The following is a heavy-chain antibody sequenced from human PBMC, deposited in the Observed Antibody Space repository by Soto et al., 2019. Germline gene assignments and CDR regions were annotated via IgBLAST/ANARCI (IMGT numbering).Heavy chain of an antibody. CDR2: IDTSGNT. Sequence: SETLSLTCTDSFDSITTYYWSWIRQPAGKVLEWIGRIDTSGNTNYNPSLKSRVTMSVDTSKKQFSLKLTSVTAADTAVYYCARYSNNWFQTEGMDVWGQGTTVT. J-gene: IGHJ6*02. CDR3: ARYSNNWFQTEGMDV. D-gene: IGHD6-13*01. V-gene: IGHV4-4*07. CDR1: FDSITTYY.